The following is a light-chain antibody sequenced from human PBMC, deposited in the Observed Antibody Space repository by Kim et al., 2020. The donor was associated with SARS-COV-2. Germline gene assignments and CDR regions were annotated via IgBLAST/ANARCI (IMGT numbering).Light chain of an antibody. CDR1: QSISSS. Sequence: ASVGDRVTITCRASQSISSSLSWYQQRPGKAPNLLIYAASSLQSGVPSRFSGSGSGTDFTLTINSLQPEDFATYYCQQSYSTPWTFGQGTKVDIK. CDR2: AAS. V-gene: IGKV1-39*01. CDR3: QQSYSTPWT. J-gene: IGKJ1*01.